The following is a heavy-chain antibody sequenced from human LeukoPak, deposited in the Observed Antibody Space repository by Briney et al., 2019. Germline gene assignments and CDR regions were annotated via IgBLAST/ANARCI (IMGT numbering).Heavy chain of an antibody. D-gene: IGHD3-9*01. CDR3: ARETYYDILTGYRPGAFDI. CDR2: INHIGST. CDR1: GASFIGYY. Sequence: SETLSLTCAVYGASFIGYYSSWIRHPPGKGREWIGEINHIGSTNYNQSLKSRVTISVETSKNQFSLKMSSVTAADTAVYYCARETYYDILTGYRPGAFDIWGQGTMVTVSS. J-gene: IGHJ3*02. V-gene: IGHV4-34*01.